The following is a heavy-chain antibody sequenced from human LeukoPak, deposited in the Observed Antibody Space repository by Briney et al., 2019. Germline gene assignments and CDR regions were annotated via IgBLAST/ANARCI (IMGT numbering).Heavy chain of an antibody. CDR2: INHSGST. CDR3: ARGRDSSSSPYSLIYYYYYYMDA. D-gene: IGHD6-6*01. J-gene: IGHJ6*03. Sequence: KPSETLSLTCAVYGGSFSGYYWSWIRQPPGKGLEWIGEINHSGSTNYNPSLKSRVTISVDTSKNQFSLKLSSVTAADTAVYYCARGRDSSSSPYSLIYYYYYYMDAWGKGTTVTVSS. V-gene: IGHV4-34*01. CDR1: GGSFSGYY.